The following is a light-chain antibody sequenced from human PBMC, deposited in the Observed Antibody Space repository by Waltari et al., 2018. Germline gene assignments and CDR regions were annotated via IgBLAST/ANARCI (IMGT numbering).Light chain of an antibody. CDR1: SSDVGGYSY. Sequence: QSALTQPPSASGSPGQSVTISCTGTSSDVGGYSYVSWYQQYPGRAPKLILYEVTKRPSGVPDRFSGSKSCNTASLTFSGLQAEYEADYYCSSYAGSNMVVFGGGTKLTVL. V-gene: IGLV2-8*01. CDR2: EVT. CDR3: SSYAGSNMVV. J-gene: IGLJ3*02.